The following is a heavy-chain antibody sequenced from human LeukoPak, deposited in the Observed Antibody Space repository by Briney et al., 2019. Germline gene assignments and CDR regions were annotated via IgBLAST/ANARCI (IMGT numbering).Heavy chain of an antibody. J-gene: IGHJ5*02. Sequence: ASVKVSCKASGYTFTGYYMHWVRQAPGQGLEWMGWINPNSGGTNYAQKFQGRVTMTTDTSTSTAYMELRSLRSDDTAVYYCARVDNWFDPWGQGTLVTVSS. CDR3: ARVDNWFDP. CDR1: GYTFTGYY. V-gene: IGHV1-2*02. CDR2: INPNSGGT.